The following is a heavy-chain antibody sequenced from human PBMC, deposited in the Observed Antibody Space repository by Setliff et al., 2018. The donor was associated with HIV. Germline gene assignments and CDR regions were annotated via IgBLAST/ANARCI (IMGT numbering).Heavy chain of an antibody. Sequence: SEKVSCKASGGTFSNYAISWVRQAPGQGLEWVGGIIPIFGKANYAQKFQGRVTITTDESKSTAYMERSSLTSENTAVYDCASGASGSKDPVPAAFDIWGQGTMVTVSS. CDR1: GGTFSNYA. CDR2: IIPIFGKA. CDR3: ASGASGSKDPVPAAFDI. D-gene: IGHD1-26*01. J-gene: IGHJ3*02. V-gene: IGHV1-69*05.